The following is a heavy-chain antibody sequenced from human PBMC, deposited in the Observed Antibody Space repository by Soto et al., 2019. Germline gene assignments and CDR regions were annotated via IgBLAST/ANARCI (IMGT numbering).Heavy chain of an antibody. CDR2: ISSNGGST. J-gene: IGHJ4*02. CDR3: ARGEVICDY. D-gene: IGHD3-10*01. CDR1: GFTFSSYA. V-gene: IGHV3-64*01. Sequence: TGGSLRLSCAASGFTFSSYAMHWVRQAPGKGLEYVSAISSNGGSTYYANSVKGRFTISRDNSKNTLYLQMGSLRAEDMAVYYCARGEVICDYWGQGTLVTVSS.